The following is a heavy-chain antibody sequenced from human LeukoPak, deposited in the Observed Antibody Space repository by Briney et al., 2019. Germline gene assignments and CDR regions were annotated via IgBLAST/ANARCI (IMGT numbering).Heavy chain of an antibody. V-gene: IGHV3-66*02. CDR2: IGGDGVA. Sequence: GGSLRLSCAASGFTFTNHPMNWVRQAPGKGLEWVSYIGGDGVAFYADSVKGRFTISRDNSKNTLYLQMNSLRAEDTAVYYCASGYSYGFGQVDYWGQGTLVTVSS. J-gene: IGHJ4*02. D-gene: IGHD5-18*01. CDR1: GFTFTNHP. CDR3: ASGYSYGFGQVDY.